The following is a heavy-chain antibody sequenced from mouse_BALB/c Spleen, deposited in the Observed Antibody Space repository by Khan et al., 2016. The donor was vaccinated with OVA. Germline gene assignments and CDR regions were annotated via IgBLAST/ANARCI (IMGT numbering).Heavy chain of an antibody. Sequence: QIQLVQSGPEMKKPGETVKISCKASGYTFTNYGMNWVKQSPGKALKWMGWINTFTGEPTYADDFKGRFAFSLETSASTASLQINNLKNEDTATYFCARPLCFSYSLDHWGQGTSVTVSS. D-gene: IGHD2-12*01. V-gene: IGHV9-3-1*01. CDR3: ARPLCFSYSLDH. CDR2: INTFTGEP. J-gene: IGHJ4*01. CDR1: GYTFTNYG.